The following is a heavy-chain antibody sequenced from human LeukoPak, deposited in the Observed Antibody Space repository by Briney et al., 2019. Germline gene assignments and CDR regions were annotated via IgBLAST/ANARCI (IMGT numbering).Heavy chain of an antibody. D-gene: IGHD3-10*01. J-gene: IGHJ4*02. Sequence: PGGSLRLSCAASGFTFSSYEMNWVRQAPGKGLEWVSYISSSGSTIYYADSVKGRFTISRDNSKNTLYLQMNSLRAEDTAVYYCAKDAAGFGDYWGQGTLVTVSS. V-gene: IGHV3-48*03. CDR1: GFTFSSYE. CDR2: ISSSGSTI. CDR3: AKDAAGFGDY.